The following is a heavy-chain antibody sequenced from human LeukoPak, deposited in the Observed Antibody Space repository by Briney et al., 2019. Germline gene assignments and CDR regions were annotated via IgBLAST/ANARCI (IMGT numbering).Heavy chain of an antibody. CDR1: GYTFTTYG. CDR2: INADNGNT. Sequence: ASVKVSCKASGYTFTTYGISWVRQAPGQGLEWMGWINADNGNTNYAQKVQDRVTLTTDTSTSTAYMELRSLRSDDTAVYYCARDQDSVASDYWGQGTLVTVSS. V-gene: IGHV1-18*01. CDR3: ARDQDSVASDY. D-gene: IGHD5-12*01. J-gene: IGHJ4*02.